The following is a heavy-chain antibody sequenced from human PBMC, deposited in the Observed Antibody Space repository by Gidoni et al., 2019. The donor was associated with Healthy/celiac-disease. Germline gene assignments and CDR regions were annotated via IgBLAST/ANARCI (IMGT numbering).Heavy chain of an antibody. V-gene: IGHV3-9*01. CDR2: ISWNSGSI. D-gene: IGHD6-13*01. J-gene: IGHJ4*02. CDR3: AKEAGY. Sequence: EVQLVESGGGLVQPGRSLSLSCAASGFTFDDYAMHWVRQAPGKGLEWVSGISWNSGSIGYADSVKGRFTISRDNAKNSLYLQMNSLRAEDTALYYCAKEAGYWGQGTLVTVSS. CDR1: GFTFDDYA.